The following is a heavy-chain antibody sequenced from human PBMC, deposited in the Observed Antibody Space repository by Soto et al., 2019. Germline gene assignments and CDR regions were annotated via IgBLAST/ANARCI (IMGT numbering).Heavy chain of an antibody. CDR3: AKEEGATFY. J-gene: IGHJ4*02. Sequence: PGGSLRLSCAASGFTFSSNAMNWVRQAPGKGLEWVSVITDTGGDSLYADSVKGRFTISRDNSKNTLYLQMNSLRAEDTAVYYCAKEEGATFYWGQGTLVTVSS. CDR1: GFTFSSNA. D-gene: IGHD1-26*01. CDR2: ITDTGGDS. V-gene: IGHV3-23*01.